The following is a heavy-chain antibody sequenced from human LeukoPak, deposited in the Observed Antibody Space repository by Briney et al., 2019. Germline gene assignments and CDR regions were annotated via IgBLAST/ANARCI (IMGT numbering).Heavy chain of an antibody. CDR2: MNPNSGNT. CDR3: ARGFESCGGDYYSYYFDY. D-gene: IGHD2-21*01. V-gene: IGHV1-8*01. CDR1: GYTFNSYD. J-gene: IGHJ4*02. Sequence: GASVKVSCKASGYTFNSYDINWVRQATGQGLEWMGWMNPNSGNTGYAQKFQGRVTITRNTSISTAYMELSSLRSEDTAVYYCARGFESCGGDYYSYYFDYWGQGTLVTVSS.